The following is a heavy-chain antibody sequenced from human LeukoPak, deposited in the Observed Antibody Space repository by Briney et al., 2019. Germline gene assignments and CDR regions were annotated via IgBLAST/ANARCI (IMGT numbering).Heavy chain of an antibody. CDR3: ARGGGGYFDY. CDR1: GGSISSGSYY. D-gene: IGHD3-16*01. Sequence: PSETLSLTCTVSGGSISSGSYYWSWIRQPAGKGLEWIGRISTSGSTNYNPSLKSRVTISVDTSKNQVALKLSSVTAADTAVYYCARGGGGYFDYWGQGTLVTVSS. V-gene: IGHV4-61*02. CDR2: ISTSGST. J-gene: IGHJ4*02.